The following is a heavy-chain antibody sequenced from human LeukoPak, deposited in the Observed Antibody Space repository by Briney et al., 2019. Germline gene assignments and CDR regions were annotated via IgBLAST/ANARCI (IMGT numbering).Heavy chain of an antibody. Sequence: QDGGSLRLSCAASGFTFSSYAMSWVRQAPGKGLEWVSAISGSGGSTYYADSVKGRFTISRDNSKNTLYLQMNSLRAEDTAVYYCAKGPGRIQLWLYFYYWGQGTLVTVSS. CDR1: GFTFSSYA. J-gene: IGHJ4*02. V-gene: IGHV3-23*01. CDR2: ISGSGGST. D-gene: IGHD5-18*01. CDR3: AKGPGRIQLWLYFYY.